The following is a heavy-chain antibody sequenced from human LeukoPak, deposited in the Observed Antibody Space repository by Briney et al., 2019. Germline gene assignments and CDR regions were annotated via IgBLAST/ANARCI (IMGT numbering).Heavy chain of an antibody. CDR3: VGELLPYYGMDV. D-gene: IGHD3-10*01. Sequence: GGSLRLSCAASGFTFSSYGMHWVRQAPGKGLEWVAFIRNDGSNKYNADSVKGRFTISRDNSKNTLYLQMNSLRAEDTAVYYSVGELLPYYGMDVWGQGTTVTVSS. CDR2: IRNDGSNK. V-gene: IGHV3-30*02. J-gene: IGHJ6*02. CDR1: GFTFSSYG.